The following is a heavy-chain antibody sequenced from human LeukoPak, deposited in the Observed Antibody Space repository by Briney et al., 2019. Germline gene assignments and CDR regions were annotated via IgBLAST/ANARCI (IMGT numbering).Heavy chain of an antibody. D-gene: IGHD6-13*01. V-gene: IGHV4-4*02. Sequence: DPSETLSLTCAVSGGSISSSNWWNWVRQPPGKGLEWIGQIYHSGGTNYNPSLKTRVTISVDKSKSQFSLNLTSVTAADTAVYYCASSSAAEDYDYWGQGTLVTVSS. CDR3: ASSSAAEDYDY. CDR1: GGSISSSNW. J-gene: IGHJ4*02. CDR2: IYHSGGT.